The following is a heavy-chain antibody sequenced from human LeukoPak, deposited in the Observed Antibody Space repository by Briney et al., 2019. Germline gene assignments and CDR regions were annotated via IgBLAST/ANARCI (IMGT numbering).Heavy chain of an antibody. Sequence: PGGSLRLSCTVSGFTVSSNSMSWVRRAPGKGLEWVSFIYSDNTHYSDSVKGRFTISRDNSKNTLYLQMNSLRAEDTALYYCARDYYDSSGYPYYFDYWGQGTLVTVSS. J-gene: IGHJ4*02. CDR2: IYSDNT. D-gene: IGHD3-22*01. V-gene: IGHV3-53*01. CDR3: ARDYYDSSGYPYYFDY. CDR1: GFTVSSNS.